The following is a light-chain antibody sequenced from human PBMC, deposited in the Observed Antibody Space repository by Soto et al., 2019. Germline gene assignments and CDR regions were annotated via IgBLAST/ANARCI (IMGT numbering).Light chain of an antibody. CDR3: CSYAGSYTFWV. CDR1: SSDVGGYNY. Sequence: QSALTQPRSVSGSPGQSVTISCTGTSSDVGGYNYVSWYQQHPGKAPKLVIYDVSKRPSGVPDRFSGSKSGNTASLTISGLQAEDEAEYYCCSYAGSYTFWVFGGGTKVTVL. CDR2: DVS. J-gene: IGLJ3*02. V-gene: IGLV2-11*01.